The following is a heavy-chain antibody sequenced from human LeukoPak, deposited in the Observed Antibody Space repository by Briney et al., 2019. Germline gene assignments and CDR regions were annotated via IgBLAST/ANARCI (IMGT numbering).Heavy chain of an antibody. CDR2: IRYDGSNK. J-gene: IGHJ1*01. CDR1: GFTFTKYW. V-gene: IGHV3-30*02. CDR3: AKDSRQISPEYFQH. Sequence: PGDSLRLSCAASGFTFTKYWMTWVRQAPGKGLEWVAFIRYDGSNKYYADSVKGRFTISRDNSKNTLYLQMNSLRAEDTAVYYCAKDSRQISPEYFQHWGQGTLVTVSS. D-gene: IGHD6-13*01.